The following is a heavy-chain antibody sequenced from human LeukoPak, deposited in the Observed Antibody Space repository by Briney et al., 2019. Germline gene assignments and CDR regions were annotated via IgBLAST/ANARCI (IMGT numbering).Heavy chain of an antibody. V-gene: IGHV4-39*01. CDR3: ARRVRYSSGWTFDY. CDR1: GGSISSSSYY. Sequence: SETPSLTCTVSGGSISSSSYYWGWIRQPPGKGLEWTGSIYYSGSTYYNPSLKSRVTISVDTSKNQFSLKLSSVTAADTAVYYCARRVRYSSGWTFDYWGQGTLVTVSS. CDR2: IYYSGST. D-gene: IGHD6-19*01. J-gene: IGHJ4*02.